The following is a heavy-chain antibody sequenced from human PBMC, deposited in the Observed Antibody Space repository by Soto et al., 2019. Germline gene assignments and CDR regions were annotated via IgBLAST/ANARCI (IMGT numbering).Heavy chain of an antibody. CDR1: GYTFTSYY. D-gene: IGHD5-18*01. Sequence: ASVKVSCKASGYTFTSYYMHWVRQAPGQGLEWMGIINPSGGSTSYAQKFQGRVTMTRDTSTSTVYMELSSLRSEDTAVYYCARDPVSYSYGLYYFDYWGQGTLVTVSS. CDR3: ARDPVSYSYGLYYFDY. V-gene: IGHV1-46*01. J-gene: IGHJ4*02. CDR2: INPSGGST.